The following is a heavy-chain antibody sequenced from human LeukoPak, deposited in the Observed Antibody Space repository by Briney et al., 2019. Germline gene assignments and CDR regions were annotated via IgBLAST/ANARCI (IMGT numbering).Heavy chain of an antibody. Sequence: GGSLRLSCAASGFIFDDYAMHWVRQARGKGLEWVCVISGDGISTYYADSVTGRFTISRDNSKNSLYLQMNSLRADDTAFYYCGKDKGYKYGYSSGMDVWGQGTTVTVTS. CDR2: ISGDGIST. CDR1: GFIFDDYA. V-gene: IGHV3-43*02. D-gene: IGHD5-18*01. J-gene: IGHJ6*02. CDR3: GKDKGYKYGYSSGMDV.